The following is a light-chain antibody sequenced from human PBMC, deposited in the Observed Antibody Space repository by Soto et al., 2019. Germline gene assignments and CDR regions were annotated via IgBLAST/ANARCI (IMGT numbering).Light chain of an antibody. CDR1: SSDVGCTYNY. Sequence: QSALTQPASVSGSLGQSITIYCTGTSSDVGCTYNYVYWYQQYPDKAHKLMIYEVSTRPSVVSNRFSGSKSGNTASLTIAGLQAEDEADYYCTSYTITSTLKVFGTGTKLAVL. CDR2: EVS. CDR3: TSYTITSTLKV. V-gene: IGLV2-14*01. J-gene: IGLJ1*01.